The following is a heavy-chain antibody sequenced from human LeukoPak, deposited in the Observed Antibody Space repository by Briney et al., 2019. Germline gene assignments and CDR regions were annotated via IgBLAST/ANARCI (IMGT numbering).Heavy chain of an antibody. CDR3: AKGRSGSHV. V-gene: IGHV3-23*01. CDR2: ISGSGGST. J-gene: IGHJ3*01. CDR1: EFTXXXYA. D-gene: IGHD1-26*01. Sequence: XLSXXXXEFTXXXYAMSWVRQAPGKGLEWVSTISGSGGSTYYADSVKGRFTISRDNSKNTLYLQMNSLRAEDTAVYYCAKGRSGSHVWGQGTMVTVSS.